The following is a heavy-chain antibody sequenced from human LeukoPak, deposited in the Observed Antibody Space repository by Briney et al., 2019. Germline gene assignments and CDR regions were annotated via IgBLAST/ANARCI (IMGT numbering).Heavy chain of an antibody. CDR2: INHSGST. Sequence: SETLSLTCAVYGGSFSGYYWSWIRQPPGKGLEWIGEINHSGSTNYNPSLKSRVTISVDTSKNQFSLKLSSVTAADTAVYYCARDRVRHSSGWYPLGYWGQGTLVTVSS. CDR1: GGSFSGYY. V-gene: IGHV4-34*01. J-gene: IGHJ4*02. CDR3: ARDRVRHSSGWYPLGY. D-gene: IGHD6-19*01.